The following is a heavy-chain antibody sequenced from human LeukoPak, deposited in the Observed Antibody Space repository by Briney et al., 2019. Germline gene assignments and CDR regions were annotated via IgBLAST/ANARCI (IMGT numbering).Heavy chain of an antibody. D-gene: IGHD3-10*01. CDR1: GFTFDDYY. CDR2: IRGDGGGT. Sequence: GGSLRLSCAASGFTFDDYYMHWVRQAPGKGLECLSLIRGDGGGTFYADSVKGRFTISRDNSRNSLFLQMSSLRTEDTALYYCAKPGERATMAFDSWGQGTLVTVSS. CDR3: AKPGERATMAFDS. J-gene: IGHJ4*02. V-gene: IGHV3-43*02.